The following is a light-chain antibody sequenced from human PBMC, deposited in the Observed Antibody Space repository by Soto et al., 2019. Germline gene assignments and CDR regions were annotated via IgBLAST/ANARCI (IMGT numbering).Light chain of an antibody. CDR2: AAS. CDR1: QGISSY. Sequence: AIRMTQSPSSFSASTGARVTITCRASQGISSYLAWYQQKPGKAPKLLIYAASTLQSEVPSRFSGSGSGTEFNLTISCLQSEDFATDYCQQYYSYPPTFGGGTKVEIK. J-gene: IGKJ4*01. CDR3: QQYYSYPPT. V-gene: IGKV1-8*01.